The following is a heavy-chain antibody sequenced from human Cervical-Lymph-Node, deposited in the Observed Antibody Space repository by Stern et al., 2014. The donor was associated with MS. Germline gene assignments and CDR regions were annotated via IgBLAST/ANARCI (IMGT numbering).Heavy chain of an antibody. D-gene: IGHD6-25*01. CDR2: ISWNSGSI. CDR3: AKDIATYSSGRFQH. V-gene: IGHV3-9*01. J-gene: IGHJ1*01. Sequence: VQLVESGGGLVQPGRSLRLSCAASGFTFDDYAMHWVRQAPGKGLEWVSGISWNSGSIGYADSVKGRFTISRDNAKNSLYLQMNGPRAEDAALYYCAKDIATYSSGRFQHWGQGTLVTVSS. CDR1: GFTFDDYA.